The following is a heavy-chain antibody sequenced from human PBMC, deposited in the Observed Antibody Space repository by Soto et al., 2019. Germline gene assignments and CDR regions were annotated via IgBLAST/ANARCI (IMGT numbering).Heavy chain of an antibody. Sequence: EVQLLESGGGLVQPGGSLRLSCAASGFTFSSYAMSWVRQAPGKGLEWVSAISGSGGSTYYADSVKGRFTISRDNSKNTLYRQMNSLRAEDTAVYYCAKDSSMVRGVIIPGGYWGQGTLVTVSS. CDR3: AKDSSMVRGVIIPGGY. V-gene: IGHV3-23*01. J-gene: IGHJ4*02. D-gene: IGHD3-10*01. CDR1: GFTFSSYA. CDR2: ISGSGGST.